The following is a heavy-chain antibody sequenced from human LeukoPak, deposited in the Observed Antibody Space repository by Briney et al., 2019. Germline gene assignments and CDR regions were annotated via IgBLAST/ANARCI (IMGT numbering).Heavy chain of an antibody. CDR3: ARGPPGGQFDP. V-gene: IGHV4-59*01. CDR2: IYYSGNT. J-gene: IGHJ5*02. CDR1: GGSISSYY. Sequence: SETLSLTCTVSGGSISSYYWSWIRQSPRKGLEWLGYIYYSGNTNYNPSLKSRVTISVDTSKNQFSLKLSSVTAADTAVYYCARGPPGGQFDPWGQGTLVTVSS. D-gene: IGHD3-10*01.